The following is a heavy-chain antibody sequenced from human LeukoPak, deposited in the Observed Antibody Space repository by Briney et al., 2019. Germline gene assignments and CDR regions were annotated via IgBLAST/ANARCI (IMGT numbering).Heavy chain of an antibody. V-gene: IGHV3-48*04. Sequence: GGSLRLSCAASGFTFSSYAMHWVRQAPGKGLEWVSYISSSGSTIYYADSVKGRFTISRDNAKNSLYLQMNSLRAEDTAVYYCARARNQLYNRNWGWGQGTLVTVSS. D-gene: IGHD1-14*01. CDR1: GFTFSSYA. CDR2: ISSSGSTI. CDR3: ARARNQLYNRNWG. J-gene: IGHJ4*02.